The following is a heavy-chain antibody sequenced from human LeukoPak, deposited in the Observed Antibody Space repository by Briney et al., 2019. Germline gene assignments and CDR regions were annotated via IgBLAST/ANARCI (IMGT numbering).Heavy chain of an antibody. CDR1: GFTFSTNS. Sequence: PGESLRLSCAASGFTFSTNSMNWVRQAPGKGLEWVSSIGISSSHTFYADSVKGRFTISRDNAENSVYLQMNSLRAEDTAVYYCAKDLTTVATPYYYYYMDVWGKGTTVTVSS. CDR3: AKDLTTVATPYYYYYMDV. CDR2: IGISSSHT. D-gene: IGHD4-23*01. V-gene: IGHV3-21*01. J-gene: IGHJ6*03.